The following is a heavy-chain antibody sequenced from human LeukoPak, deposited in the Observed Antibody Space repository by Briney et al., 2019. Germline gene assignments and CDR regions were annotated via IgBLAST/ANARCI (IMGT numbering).Heavy chain of an antibody. Sequence: SETLSLTCTVSGGSISSYNWSWIRQPPEKGLEWIGYIYYSGTTSYNPSLKSRVTISVDTSKNQFSLKLSSVTAGDTAVYYCARGPGSGTYWAVDYWGQGNPLTVSS. CDR2: IYYSGTT. V-gene: IGHV4-59*01. J-gene: IGHJ4*02. CDR3: ARGPGSGTYWAVDY. CDR1: GGSISSYN. D-gene: IGHD1-26*01.